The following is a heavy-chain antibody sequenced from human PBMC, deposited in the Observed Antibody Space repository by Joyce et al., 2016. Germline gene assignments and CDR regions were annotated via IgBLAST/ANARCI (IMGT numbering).Heavy chain of an antibody. CDR3: AREAPSTVVTDY. CDR1: WYSISSGYY. D-gene: IGHD4-23*01. V-gene: IGHV4-38-2*02. Sequence: QVHLQESGPGLLKPSETLSLSCTVFWYSISSGYYWGWIRPRPGKGLEWIGSIYHSESTDDNPSITSGVTISVDTSKNQFALNLTSVTAADTAVYYCAREAPSTVVTDYWGQGTLVTVSS. J-gene: IGHJ4*02. CDR2: IYHSEST.